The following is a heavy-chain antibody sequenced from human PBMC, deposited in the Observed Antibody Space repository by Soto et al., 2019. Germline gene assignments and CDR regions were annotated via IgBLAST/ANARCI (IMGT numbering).Heavy chain of an antibody. J-gene: IGHJ4*02. CDR3: AKGPDYYGSGSFDY. Sequence: GGSLRLSCAASGFTFDDYAMHWVRQAPGKGLEWVSGISWNSGSIGYADSVKGRFTISRDNAKNSLYLQMNSLRAEDTALYYCAKGPDYYGSGSFDYWGQGTLVTVSS. V-gene: IGHV3-9*01. D-gene: IGHD3-10*01. CDR2: ISWNSGSI. CDR1: GFTFDDYA.